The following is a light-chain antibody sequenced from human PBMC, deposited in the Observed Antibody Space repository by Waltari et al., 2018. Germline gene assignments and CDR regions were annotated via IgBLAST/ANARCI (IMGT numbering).Light chain of an antibody. Sequence: DIQMTQSPSSLSASVGDRVTITCRASRTISGYLAWYQQKPGKVPRLLIYAASSLESGVPSRFSGSGSGTEFTLTISSLQPEDFATYYCQQHNSHPFTFGPGTKLDI. CDR2: AAS. J-gene: IGKJ3*01. V-gene: IGKV1-17*03. CDR1: RTISGY. CDR3: QQHNSHPFT.